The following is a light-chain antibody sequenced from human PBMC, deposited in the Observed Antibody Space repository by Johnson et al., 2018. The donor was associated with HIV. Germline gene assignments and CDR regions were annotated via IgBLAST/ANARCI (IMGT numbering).Light chain of an antibody. CDR3: GTWDSSLTASYV. CDR2: ENN. J-gene: IGLJ1*01. V-gene: IGLV1-51*02. CDR1: SSNIGNNF. Sequence: HSVLTQPPSVSAAPGQKVTISCSGSSSNIGNNFVSWYQQLQGTAPKLLIYENNKRPSGIPDRFSGSKSGTSATLGITGLQTGDEADYYCGTWDSSLTASYVFGTGTKVPVL.